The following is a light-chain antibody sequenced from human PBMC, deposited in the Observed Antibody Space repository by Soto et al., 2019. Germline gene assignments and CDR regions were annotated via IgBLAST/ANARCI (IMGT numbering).Light chain of an antibody. CDR3: IQDYNYPLT. CDR1: QGIRSE. CDR2: TAS. J-gene: IGKJ4*01. V-gene: IGKV1-6*01. Sequence: AIQMTQSPSSLSASVGDRVTITCRASQGIRSELGWYQQKPGKAPNLLIYTASTLQSGVPSRFSSSGSGTDFTLTISSLQPEDFATYYCIQDYNYPLTFGGGTKVDIK.